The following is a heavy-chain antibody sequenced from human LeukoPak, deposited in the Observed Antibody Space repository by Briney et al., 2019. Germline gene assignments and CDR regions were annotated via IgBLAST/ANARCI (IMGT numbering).Heavy chain of an antibody. J-gene: IGHJ3*02. CDR3: ARGTYTAMAMSAFDI. CDR1: GGSISSYY. D-gene: IGHD5-18*01. CDR2: IYFTGTT. V-gene: IGHV4-59*01. Sequence: SETLSLTCTVSGGSISSYYWSWIRQSPGKGLEWIGYIYFTGTTNYNPSLKSRVTISVDTSKNQFSLKLSSVTAADTAVYYCARGTYTAMAMSAFDIWGQGTMVTVSS.